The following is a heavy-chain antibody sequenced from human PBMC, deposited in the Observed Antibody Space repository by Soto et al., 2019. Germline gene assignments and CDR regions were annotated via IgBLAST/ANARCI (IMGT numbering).Heavy chain of an antibody. D-gene: IGHD3-16*02. V-gene: IGHV1-18*01. CDR2: ISAYNGNT. CDR1: GYTFTSYG. J-gene: IGHJ4*02. CDR3: ARTYYDYVWGSYRYTHYFDY. Sequence: ASVKVSCKASGYTFTSYGIIWVRQAPGQGLEWMGWISAYNGNTNYAQKLQGRVTMTTDTSTSTAYMELRSLRSDDTAVYYCARTYYDYVWGSYRYTHYFDYWGQGTLVTVSS.